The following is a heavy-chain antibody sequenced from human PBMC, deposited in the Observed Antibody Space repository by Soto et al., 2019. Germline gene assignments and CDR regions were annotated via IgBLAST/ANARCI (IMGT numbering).Heavy chain of an antibody. J-gene: IGHJ4*02. CDR2: IYWDDDK. D-gene: IGHD5-12*01. CDR3: ARRRDGYNDFDY. Sequence: QITLKESGPTLVKSTQTLMLTCTVSGSSLSTSGVGVGWIRQPPGKALEWLALIYWDDDKRYSPSLKNRLTITKDTSKNQVVLTLTNMDPVDTAAYYCARRRDGYNDFDYWGQGTQVTASS. V-gene: IGHV2-5*02. CDR1: GSSLSTSGVG.